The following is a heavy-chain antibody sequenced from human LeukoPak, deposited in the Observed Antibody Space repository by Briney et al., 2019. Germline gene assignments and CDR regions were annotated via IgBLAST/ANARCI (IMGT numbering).Heavy chain of an antibody. Sequence: GGSLRLSCAPSGFTFSNYAMSWVRQAPGKGLEWVSSISGSGDSKYYADSVKGRFTISRYNSNYTLYLQMTSLRAEDTAVYYCAAVLTGYYSPLDYWGQGTLVTVSS. V-gene: IGHV3-23*01. J-gene: IGHJ4*02. CDR3: AAVLTGYYSPLDY. CDR1: GFTFSNYA. CDR2: ISGSGDSK. D-gene: IGHD3-9*01.